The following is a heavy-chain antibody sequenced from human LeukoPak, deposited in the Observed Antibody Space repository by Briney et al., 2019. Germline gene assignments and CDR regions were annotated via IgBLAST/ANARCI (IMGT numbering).Heavy chain of an antibody. CDR2: LSDSGANT. J-gene: IGHJ4*02. D-gene: IGHD6-6*01. V-gene: IGHV3-23*01. CDR1: GFTFSSYA. CDR3: ARGGNSFVLDY. Sequence: GGSLRLSCAASGFTFSSYAMSWVRQAPGKGLEWVSILSDSGANTYYADSVKGRFTISRDNSKNTLYLQMSSLSAEGTAVYYCARGGNSFVLDYWGQGTLVSVSS.